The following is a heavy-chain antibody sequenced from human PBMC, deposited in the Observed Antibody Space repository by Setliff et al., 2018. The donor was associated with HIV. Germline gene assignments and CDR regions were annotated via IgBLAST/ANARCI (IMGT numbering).Heavy chain of an antibody. CDR3: ARRPYYFDS. CDR1: GGSFSDYY. Sequence: PSETLSLTCAVYGGSFSDYYWSWIRQPPGKGLEWIGEIYHSGSTIYNPSLKSRVTISVDTSKNQFSLKLSSVTAADTAVYYCARRPYYFDSWGQGTLVTVPQ. J-gene: IGHJ4*02. V-gene: IGHV4-34*01. D-gene: IGHD6-6*01. CDR2: IYHSGST.